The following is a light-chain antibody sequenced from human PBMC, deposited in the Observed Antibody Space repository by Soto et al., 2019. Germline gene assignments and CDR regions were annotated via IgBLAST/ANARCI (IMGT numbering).Light chain of an antibody. J-gene: IGKJ1*01. V-gene: IGKV3D-15*01. CDR1: QSVASN. Sequence: IVMTQSTCTLSVSPKKKAKLSCRASQSVASNLAWYQQKPGQAPSLFIYVASTRATGIPPRFMCSGSGTEFTLTISCLHSEDFSIYYCQQYNNWPPWTFGQGTKVDIK. CDR2: VAS. CDR3: QQYNNWPPWT.